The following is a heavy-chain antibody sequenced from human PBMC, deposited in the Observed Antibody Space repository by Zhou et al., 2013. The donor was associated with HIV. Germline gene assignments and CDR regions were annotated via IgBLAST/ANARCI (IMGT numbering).Heavy chain of an antibody. Sequence: QVQLVQSGAEVKKPGASVKVSCKASNYTFNNHGIIWVRQAPGQGLEWMGWISGYNGNTKYAQKFQGRVTMTTDTSTSTAYMELSRLRSDDTAVYYCARARYYYGSGSYYPFDYWGQGTLVTVSS. CDR2: ISGYNGNT. D-gene: IGHD3-10*01. V-gene: IGHV1-18*01. CDR1: NYTFNNHG. J-gene: IGHJ4*02. CDR3: ARARYYYGSGSYYPFDY.